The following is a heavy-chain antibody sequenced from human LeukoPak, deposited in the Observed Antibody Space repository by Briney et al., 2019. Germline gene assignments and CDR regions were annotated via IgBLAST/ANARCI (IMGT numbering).Heavy chain of an antibody. D-gene: IGHD3-9*01. V-gene: IGHV4-34*01. CDR1: GGSFSGYY. CDR2: INHSGST. Sequence: PSETLSLTCAVYGGSFSGYYWSWIRQPPGKGLEWIGEINHSGSTNYNPSLKSRVTISVDTSKNQFSLKLSSVTAADTAVYYCARHASFYDILTGYHGKYYFDYWGQGTLVTVSS. CDR3: ARHASFYDILTGYHGKYYFDY. J-gene: IGHJ4*02.